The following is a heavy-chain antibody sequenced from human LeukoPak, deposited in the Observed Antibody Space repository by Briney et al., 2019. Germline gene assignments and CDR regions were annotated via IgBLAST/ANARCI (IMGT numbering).Heavy chain of an antibody. Sequence: PGGSLRLSCAASGFTVSSNYMSWVRQAPGKGLEWVSVIYSGGSTYYADSVKGRFTISRHNSKNTLYLQMNSLRAEDTAVYYCARGYSSSWYSSYIDYWGQGTLVTVSS. J-gene: IGHJ4*02. CDR1: GFTVSSNY. CDR2: IYSGGST. D-gene: IGHD6-13*01. CDR3: ARGYSSSWYSSYIDY. V-gene: IGHV3-53*04.